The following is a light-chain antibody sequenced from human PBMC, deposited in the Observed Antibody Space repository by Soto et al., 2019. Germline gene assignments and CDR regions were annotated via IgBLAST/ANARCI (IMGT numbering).Light chain of an antibody. J-gene: IGKJ5*01. Sequence: EIVMTQSPATLSVSPGERATLSCRVSQSGSSYFAWYQQKPGQAPRLLIYGPSTRATGIPARFSGSGSGTEFTLTISSLQSEDFAVYYCQQYDNWPSITFGQGTRLESK. CDR2: GPS. V-gene: IGKV3-15*01. CDR1: QSGSSY. CDR3: QQYDNWPSIT.